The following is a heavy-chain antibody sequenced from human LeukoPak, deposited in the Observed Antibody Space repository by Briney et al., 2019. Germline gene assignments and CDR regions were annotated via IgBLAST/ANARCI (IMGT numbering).Heavy chain of an antibody. Sequence: GGSQRLSCAASGFTFSSYAMHWVRQAPGKGLEWVAVISYDGSNKYYADSVKGRFTISRDNSKNTLYLQMNSLRAEDTAVYYCARGGGWYYFDYWGQGTLVTVSS. J-gene: IGHJ4*02. CDR1: GFTFSSYA. V-gene: IGHV3-30-3*01. CDR3: ARGGGWYYFDY. D-gene: IGHD6-19*01. CDR2: ISYDGSNK.